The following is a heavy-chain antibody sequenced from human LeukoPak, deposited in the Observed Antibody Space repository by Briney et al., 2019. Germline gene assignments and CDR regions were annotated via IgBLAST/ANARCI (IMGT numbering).Heavy chain of an antibody. CDR3: ARDYCSGGSCYLFDF. J-gene: IGHJ4*02. V-gene: IGHV3-33*01. Sequence: GGSLTLSCAASGFTFSTYGMHRVRQAPGKGLEWVVVIWYDGSNKYYADSVKGRFTISRDNSKNTLYLQMNSLRAEDTAVYYCARDYCSGGSCYLFDFWGQGTLVTVSS. CDR1: GFTFSTYG. D-gene: IGHD2-15*01. CDR2: IWYDGSNK.